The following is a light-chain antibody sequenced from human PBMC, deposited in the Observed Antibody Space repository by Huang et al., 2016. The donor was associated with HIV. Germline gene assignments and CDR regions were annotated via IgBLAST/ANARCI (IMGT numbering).Light chain of an antibody. CDR1: QSVYSSSTSKDY. J-gene: IGKJ1*01. Sequence: DIIMTQSPDSLAVSLGERATLNCRSSQSVYSSSTSKDYMAWFQQKPGQPPRLLLFLASTREAGVPDRFSGSGSGKHFTLTIANLEAEDAAIYYCQQYYSSPQTFGQGTRVEVK. V-gene: IGKV4-1*01. CDR2: LAS. CDR3: QQYYSSPQT.